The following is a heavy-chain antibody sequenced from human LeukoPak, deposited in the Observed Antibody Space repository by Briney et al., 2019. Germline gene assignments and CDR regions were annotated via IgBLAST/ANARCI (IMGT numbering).Heavy chain of an antibody. CDR3: ARVGYYDSRVNFAFDI. Sequence: GGSLRLSCAASGFTFDDYGMSWVRQAPGKGLEWVSGINWNGGSTGYADSVKGRFTISRDNAKNSLYLQMNSLRAEDTALYHCARVGYYDSRVNFAFDIWGQGTMVTVSS. D-gene: IGHD3-22*01. J-gene: IGHJ3*02. CDR1: GFTFDDYG. CDR2: INWNGGST. V-gene: IGHV3-20*01.